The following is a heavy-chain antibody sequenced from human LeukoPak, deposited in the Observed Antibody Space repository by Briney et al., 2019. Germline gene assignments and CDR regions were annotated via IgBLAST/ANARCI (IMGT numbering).Heavy chain of an antibody. Sequence: GGSLRLSCAASGFTFSTYWMLWVRQAPGKGLEWVANIKGDGSEIHYLDSVKGRFTISRDNAKNSLYLQMSSLRAEDTALYYCARGMTWSTYWGQGTLVVVAS. CDR1: GFTFSTYW. CDR2: IKGDGSEI. J-gene: IGHJ4*02. CDR3: ARGMTWSTY. D-gene: IGHD2-21*02. V-gene: IGHV3-7*04.